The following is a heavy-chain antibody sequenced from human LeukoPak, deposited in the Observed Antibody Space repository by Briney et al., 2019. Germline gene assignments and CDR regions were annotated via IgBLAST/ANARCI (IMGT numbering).Heavy chain of an antibody. CDR1: GGSFSGYY. J-gene: IGHJ4*02. D-gene: IGHD3-10*01. CDR3: ARRITRQGSPRFDY. V-gene: IGHV4-34*01. Sequence: SETLSLTCAVYGGSFSGYYWSWLRQPPGKGLEWIGEINHSGSTNYNPSLKSRVTISVDTSKNQFSLKLSSVTAADTAVYYCARRITRQGSPRFDYWGQGTLVTVSS. CDR2: INHSGST.